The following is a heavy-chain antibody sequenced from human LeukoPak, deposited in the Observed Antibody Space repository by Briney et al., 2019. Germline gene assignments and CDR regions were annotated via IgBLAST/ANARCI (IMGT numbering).Heavy chain of an antibody. D-gene: IGHD6-6*01. V-gene: IGHV4-31*03. CDR2: LYYSGST. J-gene: IGHJ4*02. CDR1: GGSISSGGYY. Sequence: SETLSLTCTVSGGSISSGGYYWSWIRQHPGKGLEWIGYLYYSGSTYYNPSLKNRVTISVDTSKNQFSLKLRSVTAADTAVYYCARTRSSQLVGDYWGQGTLVTVSS. CDR3: ARTRSSQLVGDY.